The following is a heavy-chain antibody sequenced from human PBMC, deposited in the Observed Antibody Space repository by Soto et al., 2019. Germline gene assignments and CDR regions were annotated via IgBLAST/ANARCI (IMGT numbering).Heavy chain of an antibody. CDR1: GYTFTSYG. J-gene: IGHJ4*02. CDR2: ISAYNGNT. Sequence: ASVKVSCKASGYTFTSYGISWVRQAPGQGLERMGWISAYNGNTNYAQKLQGRVTMTTDTSTSTAYMELRSLRSDDTAVYYCSSFVVVAATGNFDYWCQGTLVTVSS. CDR3: SSFVVVAATGNFDY. V-gene: IGHV1-18*01. D-gene: IGHD2-15*01.